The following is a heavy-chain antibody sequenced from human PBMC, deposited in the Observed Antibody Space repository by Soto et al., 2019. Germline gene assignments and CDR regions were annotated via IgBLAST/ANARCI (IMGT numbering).Heavy chain of an antibody. D-gene: IGHD2-15*01. CDR3: ATVIPATRYFAY. Sequence: QLQLEESGSGLVQPSQTLSLTCNVAGGSTGSDDYSWGWVGQPPGKGLEWIGYTYHSCTTYYNPSLSSRVTISVGGSNNKFSLKLTSMTAADTAVYYCATVIPATRYFAYWGQGILVTVSS. CDR1: GGSTGSDDYS. V-gene: IGHV4-30-2*01. J-gene: IGHJ4*02. CDR2: TYHSCTT.